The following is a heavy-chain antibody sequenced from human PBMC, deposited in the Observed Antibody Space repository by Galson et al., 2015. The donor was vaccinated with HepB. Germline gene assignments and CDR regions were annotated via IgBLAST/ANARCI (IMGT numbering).Heavy chain of an antibody. CDR3: VAAQYSGYDPHWGY. CDR2: IVVGSGNT. Sequence: SVKVSCKASGFTFTSSAMQWVRQARGQRLEWIGWIVVGSGNTNYAQKFQERVTITRDMSTSTAYMELSSLRSEDTAVYYCVAAQYSGYDPHWGYWGQGTLVTVSS. CDR1: GFTFTSSA. V-gene: IGHV1-58*02. D-gene: IGHD5-12*01. J-gene: IGHJ4*02.